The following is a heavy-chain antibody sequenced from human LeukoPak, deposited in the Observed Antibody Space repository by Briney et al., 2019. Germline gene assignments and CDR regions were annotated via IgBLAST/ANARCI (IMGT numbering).Heavy chain of an antibody. Sequence: GGSLRLSCEASGFTFSSYWMHWVRQAPGKGLVWVSLIYIDGSSTSYADSVKGRFTISRDNAKNTLYLQMNSLRAEDTAVYFCARDSSGIPAARGAFDSWGLGTMVTVSS. J-gene: IGHJ3*01. D-gene: IGHD6-13*01. CDR3: ARDSSGIPAARGAFDS. V-gene: IGHV3-74*01. CDR1: GFTFSSYW. CDR2: IYIDGSST.